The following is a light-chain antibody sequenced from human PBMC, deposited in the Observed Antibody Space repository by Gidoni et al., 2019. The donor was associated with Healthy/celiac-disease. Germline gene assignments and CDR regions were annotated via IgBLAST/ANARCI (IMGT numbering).Light chain of an antibody. V-gene: IGKV1-5*03. CDR2: KAS. J-gene: IGKJ1*01. CDR1: QSISSW. Sequence: DFQMTQSPSTLSASVGDRVTITCRASQSISSWLAWYQQKPGKAPKLLIYKASSLESGVPSRLSGSGSGTEFTLTISSRQPDDFATYYCQKYNSYRTFGQGTKVEIK. CDR3: QKYNSYRT.